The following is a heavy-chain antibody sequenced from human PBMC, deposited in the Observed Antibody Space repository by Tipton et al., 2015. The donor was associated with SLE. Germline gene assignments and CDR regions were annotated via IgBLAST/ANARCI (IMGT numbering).Heavy chain of an antibody. CDR3: ARGYGDSSGC. CDR2: IYSSGNT. CDR1: GGSLRGYY. J-gene: IGHJ4*02. Sequence: TLSLTCNVSGGSLRGYYWNWIRQSPGRGLEWIGRIYSSGNTNYNPSLKSRVTMSLDTSKNQFSLKVSSVTAADTAVYYCARGYGDSSGCWGQGTLVTVSS. V-gene: IGHV4-4*07. D-gene: IGHD4-17*01.